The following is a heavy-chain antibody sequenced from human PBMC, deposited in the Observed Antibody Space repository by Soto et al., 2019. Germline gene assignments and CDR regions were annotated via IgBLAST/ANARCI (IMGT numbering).Heavy chain of an antibody. J-gene: IGHJ4*02. CDR1: GFTFSSYG. V-gene: IGHV3-30*03. CDR2: ISYDGSNK. D-gene: IGHD2-2*01. Sequence: GGSLRLSCAASGFTFSSYGMHWVRQAPGKGLEWVAVISYDGSNKYYADSVKGRFTISRDNSKNTLYLQMNSLRAEDTAVYYCATSTPQPAAMFDYWGQGTLVTVSS. CDR3: ATSTPQPAAMFDY.